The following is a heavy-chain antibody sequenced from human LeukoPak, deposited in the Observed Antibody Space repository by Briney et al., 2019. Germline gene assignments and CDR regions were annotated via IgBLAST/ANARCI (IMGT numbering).Heavy chain of an antibody. J-gene: IGHJ4*02. CDR1: GGTFSSYA. CDR3: AREGYSGSSSFDY. V-gene: IGHV1-69*13. Sequence: ASVKVSCKASGGTFSSYAINWVRQAPGQGLEWMGGIIPIFGTANYAQKFQGRVTITADESTSTAYMELSSLRSEDTAVYYCAREGYSGSSSFDYWGQGTLVTVSS. CDR2: IIPIFGTA. D-gene: IGHD1-26*01.